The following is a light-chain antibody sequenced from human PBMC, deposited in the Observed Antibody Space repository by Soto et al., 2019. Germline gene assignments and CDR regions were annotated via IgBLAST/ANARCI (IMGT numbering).Light chain of an antibody. Sequence: QSALAQPSSVSGSPGQSITISCTGTSTDVGGYNYVSWYQHHSGKAPKLLIYEVTNRPSGISDRFSGSKSVNTASLTISGLQADDEADYYCSSYTGSSTLVFGGGTKLTVL. CDR2: EVT. CDR1: STDVGGYNY. J-gene: IGLJ2*01. V-gene: IGLV2-14*01. CDR3: SSYTGSSTLV.